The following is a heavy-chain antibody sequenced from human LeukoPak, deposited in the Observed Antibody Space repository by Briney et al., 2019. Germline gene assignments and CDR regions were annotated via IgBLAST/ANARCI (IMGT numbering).Heavy chain of an antibody. V-gene: IGHV1-2*02. J-gene: IGHJ4*02. CDR1: GYTFTGYY. D-gene: IGHD1-26*01. Sequence: ASVKVSCKASGYTFTGYYMHWVRQAPGQGLEWMGWINPNSGGTNYAQKFQGRVTMTRDMSTSTVYMELSSLRSEDTAVYYCARGVGGSYYPFDYWGQGTLVTVSS. CDR3: ARGVGGSYYPFDY. CDR2: INPNSGGT.